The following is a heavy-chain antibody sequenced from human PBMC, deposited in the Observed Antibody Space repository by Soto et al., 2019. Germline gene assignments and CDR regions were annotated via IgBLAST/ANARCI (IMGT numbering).Heavy chain of an antibody. V-gene: IGHV3-7*01. Sequence: TGGSLRLSCAASGFTFSNYGMSWVRQAPGKGLEWVANIKEDGSEKNYVDSVKGRFTISRDNAKNSLYLQMISLRAEDTAVYFCVRDWNWNYLLWGQGALVTVSS. CDR2: IKEDGSEK. J-gene: IGHJ4*02. CDR1: GFTFSNYG. CDR3: VRDWNWNYLL. D-gene: IGHD1-7*01.